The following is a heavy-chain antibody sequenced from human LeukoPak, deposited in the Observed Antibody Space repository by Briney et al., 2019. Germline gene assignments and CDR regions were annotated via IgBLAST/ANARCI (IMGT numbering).Heavy chain of an antibody. Sequence: PSETLSLTXAVSGYSISSGYYWSWIRQPPGKGLEWIGYIYYSGSSNYNPSLKSRVTISVDTSKNQFSLKLSSVTAADTAVYYCARYPFDGYNYYFDYWGQRTLVTVSS. CDR3: ARYPFDGYNYYFDY. J-gene: IGHJ4*02. CDR1: GYSISSGYY. CDR2: IYYSGSS. V-gene: IGHV4-61*01. D-gene: IGHD5-24*01.